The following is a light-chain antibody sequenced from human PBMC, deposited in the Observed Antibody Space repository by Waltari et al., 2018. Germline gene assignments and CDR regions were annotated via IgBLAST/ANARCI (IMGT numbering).Light chain of an antibody. CDR1: QSVVSSS. V-gene: IGKV3-20*01. J-gene: IGKJ1*01. Sequence: DIGLTHSPVTVSLSPGEGDTLSCRASQSVVSSSLALYQQKPGQAPRLVIYRASRRATGIPDRFSGSGSGTDFSLTISRLEPEDFAVYYCQQHGTLPATFGQGTKVEIK. CDR3: QQHGTLPAT. CDR2: RAS.